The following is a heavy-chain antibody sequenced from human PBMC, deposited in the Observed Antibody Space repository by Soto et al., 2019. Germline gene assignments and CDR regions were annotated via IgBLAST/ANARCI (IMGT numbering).Heavy chain of an antibody. V-gene: IGHV3-30-3*01. CDR1: GFTFSSYA. CDR3: ASSGEWLDHGQYYYYGMDV. CDR2: ISYDGSNK. D-gene: IGHD6-19*01. J-gene: IGHJ6*02. Sequence: GGSLRLSCAASGFTFSSYAMHWVRQAPGKGLEWVAVISYDGSNKYYADSVKGRFTISRDNSKNTLYLQMNSLRAEDTAVYYCASSGEWLDHGQYYYYGMDVWGQGTTVTVSS.